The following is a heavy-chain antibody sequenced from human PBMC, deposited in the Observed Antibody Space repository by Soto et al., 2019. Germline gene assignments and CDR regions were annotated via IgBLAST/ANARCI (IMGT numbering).Heavy chain of an antibody. D-gene: IGHD2-21*01. CDR2: ISPQGGST. CDR1: GFAFSSYA. V-gene: IGHV3-64D*06. CDR3: VNMMIARGAFDV. J-gene: IGHJ1*01. Sequence: PGGSLRLSCSASGFAFSSYAMHWVRQTPGKGLEYVSAISPQGGSTYNADSVKGRFTISRDDSKNTVYLQMSSLRPDDTAVYYCVNMMIARGAFDVWGQGTLVTVSS.